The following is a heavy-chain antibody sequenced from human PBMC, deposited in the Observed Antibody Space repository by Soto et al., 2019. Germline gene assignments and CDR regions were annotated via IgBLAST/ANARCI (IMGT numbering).Heavy chain of an antibody. J-gene: IGHJ4*02. CDR1: GFTFSNAW. CDR2: IKSKTDGGTT. CDR3: TTDQEGSGGSCPNGGCG. Sequence: GGSLRLSCAASGFTFSNAWMNWVRQAPGKGLEWVGRIKSKTDGGTTDYAAPVKGRFTISRDDSKNTLYLQMNSLKTEDTAVYYCTTDQEGSGGSCPNGGCGWGQGTLVTVSS. V-gene: IGHV3-15*07. D-gene: IGHD2-15*01.